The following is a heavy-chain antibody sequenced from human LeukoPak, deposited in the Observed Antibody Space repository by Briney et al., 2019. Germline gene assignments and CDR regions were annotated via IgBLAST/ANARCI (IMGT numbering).Heavy chain of an antibody. D-gene: IGHD3-16*01. CDR3: ARDSVLGDFDY. CDR2: INPSGGST. J-gene: IGHJ4*02. CDR1: GYTFTGYY. V-gene: IGHV1-46*01. Sequence: ASVKVSCKASGYTFTGYYMHGVRHAPGQGLGWMGIINPSGGSTSYAQKFQSRVTMTRDTSTSTVYMELSSLRSEDTAVYYCARDSVLGDFDYWGQGTLVTVSS.